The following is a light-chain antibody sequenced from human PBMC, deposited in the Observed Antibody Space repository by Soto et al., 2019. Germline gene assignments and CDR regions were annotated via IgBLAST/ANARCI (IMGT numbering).Light chain of an antibody. CDR3: SSYAGTHVV. V-gene: IGLV2-8*01. Sequence: QSVLTQPPSASGSPGQSVAISCTGTSSDVGAYNYVSWYQQPPGRAPKLMIYDVTKRPSGVPDRFSGSKSGYTASLTVSGLQAEDEADYFCSSYAGTHVVFGTGTKVTVL. J-gene: IGLJ1*01. CDR1: SSDVGAYNY. CDR2: DVT.